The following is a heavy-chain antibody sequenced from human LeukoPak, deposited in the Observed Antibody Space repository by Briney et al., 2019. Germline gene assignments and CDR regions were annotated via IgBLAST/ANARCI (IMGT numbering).Heavy chain of an antibody. J-gene: IGHJ4*02. CDR2: ISSSSSYI. CDR3: ARDLVMGSTLGPFDY. V-gene: IGHV3-21*01. Sequence: PGGSLRLSCAASGFTFSSYSMNWVRQAPGKGLEWVSSISSSSSYIYYADSVKGRFTISRDNAKNSLYLQMNSLRAEDTAVYYCARDLVMGSTLGPFDYWGQGTLVTVSS. D-gene: IGHD1-26*01. CDR1: GFTFSSYS.